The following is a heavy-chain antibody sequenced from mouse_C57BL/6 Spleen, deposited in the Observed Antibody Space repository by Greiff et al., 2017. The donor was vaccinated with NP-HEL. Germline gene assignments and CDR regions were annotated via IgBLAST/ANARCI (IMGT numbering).Heavy chain of an antibody. V-gene: IGHV2-5*01. J-gene: IGHJ2*01. CDR3: DNNYSSSYAYYFDY. D-gene: IGHD1-1*01. CDR1: GFSFTSYG. CDR2: IWRGGST. Sequence: VQLVESGPGLVQPSQCLSITCTVSGFSFTSYGVHWVRQSPGKGLEWLGVIWRGGSTDYNAAFMSRLSITKDNSKSQVFFKMNSLQADDTAIYYCDNNYSSSYAYYFDYWGQGTTLTVSS.